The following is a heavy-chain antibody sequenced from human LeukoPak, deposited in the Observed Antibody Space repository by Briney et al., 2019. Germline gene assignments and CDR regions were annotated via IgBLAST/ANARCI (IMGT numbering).Heavy chain of an antibody. D-gene: IGHD3-3*01. V-gene: IGHV4-4*02. CDR1: VGSISSGNW. Sequence: SGTLSLTCGVSVGSISSGNWWTWVRQPPGKGLEWIGEVHLDGRTNYNPSLKSRLIMSVDLPENHISLKLTSVTAADTAVYYCAREGGFYRPLDYSGQGTLVTASS. CDR2: VHLDGRT. CDR3: AREGGFYRPLDY. J-gene: IGHJ4*02.